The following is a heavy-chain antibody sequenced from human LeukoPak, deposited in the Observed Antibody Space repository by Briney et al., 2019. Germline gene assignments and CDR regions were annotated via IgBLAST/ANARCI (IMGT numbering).Heavy chain of an antibody. J-gene: IGHJ3*02. D-gene: IGHD1-1*01. CDR3: ARERTGHDAFDI. Sequence: GGSLRLSCAASGFTFSSYAMHWVRQGPGKGLEWVSVISYDGSNKYYADSVKGRFTISRDNSKNTLYLQMNSLRAEDTAVYYCARERTGHDAFDIWGQGTMVTVSS. CDR1: GFTFSSYA. V-gene: IGHV3-30-3*01. CDR2: ISYDGSNK.